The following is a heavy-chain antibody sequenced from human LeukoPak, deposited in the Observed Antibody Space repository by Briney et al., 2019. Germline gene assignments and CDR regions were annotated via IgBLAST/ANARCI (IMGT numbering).Heavy chain of an antibody. CDR1: GGSINSGDYY. CDR3: ARALGDDNFWSAYVEY. Sequence: SETLSLTCTVSGGSINSGDYYWSWIHQHPEKGLEWIGFILYTGGSYHNPSLKRRATISLDMSKNQFSLRLTSVTAADTAVYYCARALGDDNFWSAYVEYWGQGSLVTVSS. J-gene: IGHJ4*02. V-gene: IGHV4-31*03. CDR2: ILYTGGS. D-gene: IGHD3-3*01.